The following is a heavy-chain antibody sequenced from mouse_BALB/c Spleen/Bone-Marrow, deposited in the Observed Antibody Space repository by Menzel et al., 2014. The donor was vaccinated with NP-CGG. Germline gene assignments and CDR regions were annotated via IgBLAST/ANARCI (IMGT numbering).Heavy chain of an antibody. J-gene: IGHJ3*01. D-gene: IGHD2-14*01. V-gene: IGHV1-69*01. CDR2: IDTSDTYS. CDR3: ARSDYRYDPLAN. CDR1: GYTFTAYW. Sequence: QVQLQQSGAEPVMPGASVRMSCKASGYTFTAYWMHWVKQRPGQGLEWIGSIDTSDTYSSYNQKFKGKATLTVDESSSTAYMQLSSLTSEESAVYHCARSDYRYDPLANWGQGTLVTVSA.